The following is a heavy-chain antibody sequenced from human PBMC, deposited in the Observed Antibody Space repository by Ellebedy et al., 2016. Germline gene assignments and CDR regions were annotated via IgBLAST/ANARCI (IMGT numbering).Heavy chain of an antibody. V-gene: IGHV4-34*01. CDR1: GGSFSGYY. J-gene: IGHJ5*02. CDR2: INHSGST. CDR3: ASGDLWFDP. Sequence: SETLSLTCAVYGGSFSGYYWSWIRQPPGKGLEWVGEINHSGSTNYSPSLKSRVTISIDTSKNQFSLKLSSVTAADTAVYYCASGDLWFDPWGQGTLVTVSS. D-gene: IGHD7-27*01.